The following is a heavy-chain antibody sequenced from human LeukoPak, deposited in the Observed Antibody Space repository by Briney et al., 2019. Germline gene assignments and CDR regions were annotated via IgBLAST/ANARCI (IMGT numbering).Heavy chain of an antibody. J-gene: IGHJ5*02. CDR2: INHSGST. CDR1: GGSFSGYY. V-gene: IGHV4-34*01. CDR3: ARGEGYAGPLLTQNWFDP. D-gene: IGHD2-15*01. Sequence: SETLSLTCAVYGGSFSGYYWSWIRQPPGKGLEWIGEINHSGSTNYNPSLKSRVTISVDTSKNQFSLKLSSVTAADTAVYYCARGEGYAGPLLTQNWFDPWGQGTLVTVSS.